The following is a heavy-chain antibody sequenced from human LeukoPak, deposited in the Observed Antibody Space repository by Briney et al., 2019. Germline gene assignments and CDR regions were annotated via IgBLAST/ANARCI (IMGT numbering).Heavy chain of an antibody. CDR1: GFTFSSYW. CDR3: AKVTTDYYDSSGYDY. Sequence: GGSLRLSCAASGFTFSSYWMHWVRQAPGKGLEWVSAISGSGGSTYYADSVKGRFTISRDNSKNTLYLQMNSLRAEDTAVYYCAKVTTDYYDSSGYDYWGQGTLVTVSS. V-gene: IGHV3-23*01. CDR2: ISGSGGST. D-gene: IGHD3-22*01. J-gene: IGHJ4*02.